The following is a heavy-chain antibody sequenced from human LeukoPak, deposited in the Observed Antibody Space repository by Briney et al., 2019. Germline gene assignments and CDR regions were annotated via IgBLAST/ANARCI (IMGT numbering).Heavy chain of an antibody. CDR2: IYTSGST. CDR3: ARDLLSSGWYWGFDY. Sequence: SETLSLTCTVSGGSTSSYYWSWIRQPAGKGLEWIGRIYTSGSTNYNPSLKSRVTMSVDTSKNQFSLKLSSVTAADTAVYYCARDLLSSGWYWGFDYWGQGTLVTVSS. CDR1: GGSTSSYY. D-gene: IGHD6-19*01. J-gene: IGHJ4*02. V-gene: IGHV4-4*07.